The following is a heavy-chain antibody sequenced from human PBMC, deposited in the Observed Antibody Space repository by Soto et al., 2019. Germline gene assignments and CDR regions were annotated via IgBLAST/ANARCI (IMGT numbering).Heavy chain of an antibody. V-gene: IGHV4-4*07. CDR3: ARVGHSGYYWYFDY. Sequence: PSETLSLTCTVSGDSVSSYYWSWIRQPAGKRLECIGRIYSSGTTNFNPSLKSRVTMSVDTSKNQLSLNLRSVTAADTAVYYCARVGHSGYYWYFDYWGQGAPVTASS. D-gene: IGHD3-3*01. CDR2: IYSSGTT. J-gene: IGHJ4*02. CDR1: GDSVSSYY.